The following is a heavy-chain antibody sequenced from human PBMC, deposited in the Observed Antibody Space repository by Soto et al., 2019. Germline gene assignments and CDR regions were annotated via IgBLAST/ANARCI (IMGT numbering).Heavy chain of an antibody. V-gene: IGHV3-23*01. Sequence: GGSLRLSCAASGVTFSSYAMSWVRQAPGKGLEWVSAISGSGGSTYYADSVKGRFTISRDNSKNTLYLQMNSLRAEDTAVYYCAKNSVATIRLGYDYWGQGTLVTSPQ. J-gene: IGHJ4*02. D-gene: IGHD5-12*01. CDR1: GVTFSSYA. CDR3: AKNSVATIRLGYDY. CDR2: ISGSGGST.